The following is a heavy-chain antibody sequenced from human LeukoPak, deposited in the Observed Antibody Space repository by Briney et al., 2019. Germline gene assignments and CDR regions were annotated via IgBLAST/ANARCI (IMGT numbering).Heavy chain of an antibody. Sequence: SETLSLTCAVYGGFFSAYYWSWIRQPPGKGLEWIGEINHSGSTNYDPSLKSRVTISVDTSKNQFSLKLSSVTAADTAVYYCARTTVTTDDAFDIWGQGTMATVSS. CDR2: INHSGST. D-gene: IGHD4-11*01. J-gene: IGHJ3*02. CDR3: ARTTVTTDDAFDI. CDR1: GGFFSAYY. V-gene: IGHV4-34*01.